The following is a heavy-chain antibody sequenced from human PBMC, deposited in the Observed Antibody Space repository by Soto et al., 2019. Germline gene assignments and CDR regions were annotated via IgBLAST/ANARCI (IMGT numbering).Heavy chain of an antibody. CDR1: GGSISSSSYY. Sequence: SETLSLTCTVSGGSISSSSYYWGWIRQPPGKGLEWIGSIYYSGSTYYNPSLKSRVTISVDTSKNQFSLKLSSVTAADTAVYYCSPNYDYIWGSYRHAFDIWGQGTMVTVSS. CDR2: IYYSGST. CDR3: SPNYDYIWGSYRHAFDI. D-gene: IGHD3-16*02. J-gene: IGHJ3*02. V-gene: IGHV4-39*01.